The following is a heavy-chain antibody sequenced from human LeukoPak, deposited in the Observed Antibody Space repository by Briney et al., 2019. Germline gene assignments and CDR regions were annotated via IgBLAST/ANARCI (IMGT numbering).Heavy chain of an antibody. Sequence: GGSLRLSCAASGFTFSSYAMSWVRQAPGKGLEWVSAISGSGGSTYYADSVKGRFTISRDNSKNTLYLQMNSLRAEDTAVYYCAKDVFLKRGYSSGWSPFDYWGQGTLVTVSS. CDR3: AKDVFLKRGYSSGWSPFDY. CDR2: ISGSGGST. D-gene: IGHD6-19*01. V-gene: IGHV3-23*01. CDR1: GFTFSSYA. J-gene: IGHJ4*02.